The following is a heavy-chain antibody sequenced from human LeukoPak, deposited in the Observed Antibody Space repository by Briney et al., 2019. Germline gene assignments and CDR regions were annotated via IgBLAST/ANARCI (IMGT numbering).Heavy chain of an antibody. CDR1: GYTFTSYY. J-gene: IGHJ4*02. V-gene: IGHV1-46*01. CDR3: ARYPLVGYCSSTSCYNPFDY. D-gene: IGHD2-2*02. CDR2: INPSGGST. Sequence: ASVKVSCKASGYTFTSYYMHWVRQAPGQGLEWMGIINPSGGSTSYAQKFQGRVTMTRDTSTSTAYMELRSLRSDDTAVYYCARYPLVGYCSSTSCYNPFDYWGQGTLVTVSS.